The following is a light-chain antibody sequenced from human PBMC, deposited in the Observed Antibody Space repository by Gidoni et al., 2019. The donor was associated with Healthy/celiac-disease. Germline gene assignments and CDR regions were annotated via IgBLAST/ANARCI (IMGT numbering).Light chain of an antibody. V-gene: IGKV1-8*01. J-gene: IGKJ4*01. CDR1: QGISSY. CDR2: AAS. Sequence: IRKTQSLYSLSASTGDRVTITCRASQGISSYLALYQQNPGKAPKLLSYAASTLQSGVPSRFSGSGSGTDFTLTISCLQSEDFAAYYCQQYYSYPLTFGGGTKVEIK. CDR3: QQYYSYPLT.